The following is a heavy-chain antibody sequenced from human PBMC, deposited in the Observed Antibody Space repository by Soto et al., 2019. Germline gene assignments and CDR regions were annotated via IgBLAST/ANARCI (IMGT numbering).Heavy chain of an antibody. D-gene: IGHD4-4*01. V-gene: IGHV1-18*01. CDR1: GYTFTSYG. J-gene: IGHJ4*03. CDR2: ISAYSSAT. Sequence: ASVKVSCKASGYTFTSYGISWVRQAPGQGLEWMGWISAYSSATTYAPNYQGRVTLTRDTSISTSYMELNGLKSDDTAVYYCATAKRGTVSLLADWGQGTLVTVSS. CDR3: ATAKRGTVSLLAD.